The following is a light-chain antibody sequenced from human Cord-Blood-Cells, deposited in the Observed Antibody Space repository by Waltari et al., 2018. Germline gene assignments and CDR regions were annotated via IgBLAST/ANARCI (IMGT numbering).Light chain of an antibody. CDR3: NSRDSSGNHVV. J-gene: IGLJ2*01. Sequence: SSALTQHPAVSVALGQTVRITCQGDSLRSYYARLYQQKPGQAPVLVIYGKNNRPSGIPDRFSGSSSGNTASLTTTGAQAEDEADYYCNSRDSSGNHVVFGGGTKLTVL. V-gene: IGLV3-19*01. CDR2: GKN. CDR1: SLRSYY.